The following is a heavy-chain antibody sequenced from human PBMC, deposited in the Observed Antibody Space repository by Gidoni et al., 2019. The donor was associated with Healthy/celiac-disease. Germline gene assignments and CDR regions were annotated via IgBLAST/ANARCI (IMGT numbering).Heavy chain of an antibody. V-gene: IGHV4-59*01. CDR1: GGSISSYY. CDR3: ARTDDRGNWYFDL. Sequence: QVQLQESGPGLVKPSETLSLTCTVSGGSISSYYWSWIRQPPGKGLEWIGYLYYSGSTNYNLSLKSRVIISVDMSKNQFSLKLRSVTAADTAVYYCARTDDRGNWYFDLWGRGTLVTVSS. D-gene: IGHD3-22*01. J-gene: IGHJ2*01. CDR2: LYYSGST.